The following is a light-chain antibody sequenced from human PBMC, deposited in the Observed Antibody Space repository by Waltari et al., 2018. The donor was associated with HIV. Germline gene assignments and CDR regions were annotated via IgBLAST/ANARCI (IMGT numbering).Light chain of an antibody. CDR2: EVT. CDR1: SSDVGGYKS. CDR3: SSYTTDSTLV. Sequence: QSALTQPASVSGSPGQSITISCTGTSSDVGGYKSVSWYQHLPGKAPKLMIYEVTTRPSGVSYRFSGSKSGNTASLTISGLQAEDEADYYCSSYTTDSTLVFGAGTKLTVL. V-gene: IGLV2-14*01. J-gene: IGLJ3*02.